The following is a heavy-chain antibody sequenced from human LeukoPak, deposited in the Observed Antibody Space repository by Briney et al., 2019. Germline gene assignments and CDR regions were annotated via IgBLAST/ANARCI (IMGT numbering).Heavy chain of an antibody. CDR1: GGSISTYY. J-gene: IGHJ4*02. V-gene: IGHV4-4*07. CDR2: IYTSGRT. D-gene: IGHD3-9*01. CDR3: ARPTIFEYYFDY. Sequence: SETLSLTCTVSGGSISTYYWSWIRQPAGKGLEWIGRIYTSGRTNYNPSLRSGGTMSVDTCKNQFSLNLSSVTAADTAVYYCARPTIFEYYFDYWGQGTLVTVSS.